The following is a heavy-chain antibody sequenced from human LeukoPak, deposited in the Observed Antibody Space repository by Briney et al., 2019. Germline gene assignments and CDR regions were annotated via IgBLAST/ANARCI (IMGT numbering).Heavy chain of an antibody. D-gene: IGHD6-19*01. Sequence: GESLKISCKGSGYSFTSYWIGLVRPMSGKGLELMGIIYPGDSDTRYSPSFQGQVTISADKSISTAYLQWSSLKASDTALYYCARGEAVAGFDYWGQGTLVPVSS. J-gene: IGHJ4*02. CDR2: IYPGDSDT. CDR3: ARGEAVAGFDY. CDR1: GYSFTSYW. V-gene: IGHV5-51*01.